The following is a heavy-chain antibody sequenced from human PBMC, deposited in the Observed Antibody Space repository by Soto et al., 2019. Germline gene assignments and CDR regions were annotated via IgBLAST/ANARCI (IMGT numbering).Heavy chain of an antibody. CDR3: ARIPFGSGWTFHY. CDR2: IYSGGST. J-gene: IGHJ4*02. CDR1: GFTVSSNY. Sequence: EVQLVESGGGLVQPGGSLRLSCAASGFTVSSNYMSWVRQAPGKGLEWVSVIYSGGSTYYADSVKGRCTISRHNSKNTLYLQMISLRDEDSSEHHCARIPFGSGWTFHYWGQGTLVTVSS. V-gene: IGHV3-53*04. D-gene: IGHD6-19*01.